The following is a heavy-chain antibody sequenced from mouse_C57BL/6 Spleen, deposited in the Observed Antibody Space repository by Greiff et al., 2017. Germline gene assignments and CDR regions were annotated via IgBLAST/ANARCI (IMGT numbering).Heavy chain of an antibody. D-gene: IGHD6-1*01. CDR2: ISSGGDYI. CDR1: GFTFSSYA. Sequence: EVQGVESGEGLVKPGGSLKLSCAASGFTFSSYAMPWVRQTPEKRLEWVAYISSGGDYIYYADTVKGRFTISRDNARNTLYLKMSSLKYEDTAMYYCTRDPSVTREAMDYWGQGTSVTVSS. J-gene: IGHJ4*01. CDR3: TRDPSVTREAMDY. V-gene: IGHV5-9-1*02.